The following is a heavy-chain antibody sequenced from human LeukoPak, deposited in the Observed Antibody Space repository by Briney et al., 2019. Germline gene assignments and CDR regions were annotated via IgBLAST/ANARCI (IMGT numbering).Heavy chain of an antibody. CDR2: IYHSGST. J-gene: IGHJ3*02. CDR1: GGSISSGGYY. CDR3: ARFGSVGYCSSTSCLDI. D-gene: IGHD2-2*01. V-gene: IGHV4-30-2*01. Sequence: SETLSLTCTVSGGSISSGGYYWSWIRQPPGKGLEWIGYIYHSGSTYYNPSLKSRVTISVDRSKNQFSLKLSSVTAADTAVYYCARFGSVGYCSSTSCLDIWGQGTMVTVSS.